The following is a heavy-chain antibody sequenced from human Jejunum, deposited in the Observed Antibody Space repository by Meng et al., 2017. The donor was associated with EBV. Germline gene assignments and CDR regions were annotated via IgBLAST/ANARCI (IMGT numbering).Heavy chain of an antibody. CDR3: ARSGEHEQWVNFDL. J-gene: IGHJ4*02. V-gene: IGHV4-61*01. CDR2: FSYKGRT. CDR1: GGACSSGTHR. D-gene: IGHD6-19*01. Sequence: QGPGQRSEKPSEALALTSTGTGGACSSGTHRGAWSLQAPGKGLDWNGVFSYKGRTNYNPALKSRVTISNNMTKNQFSPRLRSVTAAYTAVYYCARSGEHEQWVNFDLWGKGTLVTVSS.